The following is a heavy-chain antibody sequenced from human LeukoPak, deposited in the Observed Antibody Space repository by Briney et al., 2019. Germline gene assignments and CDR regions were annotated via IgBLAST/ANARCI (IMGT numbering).Heavy chain of an antibody. CDR1: GYTFTSYD. D-gene: IGHD3/OR15-3a*01. J-gene: IGHJ6*03. CDR3: ARALSWTTESYYYMDV. Sequence: ASVQVSCKASGYTFTSYDIYWVRQATGQGLERMGWMNPNSGNKGYAQKFQGRVTMTKNTSITTAYMELNSLISEDTAVYYCARALSWTTESYYYMDVWGKGTTVIVSS. V-gene: IGHV1-8*01. CDR2: MNPNSGNK.